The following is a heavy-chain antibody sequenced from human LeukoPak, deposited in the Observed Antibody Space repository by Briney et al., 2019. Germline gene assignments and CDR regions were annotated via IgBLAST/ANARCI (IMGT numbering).Heavy chain of an antibody. Sequence: GGSLRLSCAASGFSFSGYAMSWVRQAPGRGLEWVSTISGSGGSTYNADSVKGRFTISRDNSKNALYLQMNSLRAEDTAVYYCATDYYYGSGSYYIGAFDIWGQGTMVTVSS. CDR3: ATDYYYGSGSYYIGAFDI. J-gene: IGHJ3*02. CDR1: GFSFSGYA. V-gene: IGHV3-23*01. D-gene: IGHD3-10*01. CDR2: ISGSGGST.